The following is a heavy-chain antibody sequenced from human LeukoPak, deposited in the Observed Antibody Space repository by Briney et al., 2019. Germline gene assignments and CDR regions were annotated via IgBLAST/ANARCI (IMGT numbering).Heavy chain of an antibody. CDR2: ISGSGGST. J-gene: IGHJ4*02. V-gene: IGHV3-23*01. Sequence: GGSLRLSCAASGFTFSSYVMSWVRQAPGKGLEWVSAISGSGGSTYYADSVKGRFTISRDNSKSTLYLQMNSLRAEDTAVYYCAKFLDSSSLGGFDYWGQGTLVTVSS. D-gene: IGHD6-6*01. CDR1: GFTFSSYV. CDR3: AKFLDSSSLGGFDY.